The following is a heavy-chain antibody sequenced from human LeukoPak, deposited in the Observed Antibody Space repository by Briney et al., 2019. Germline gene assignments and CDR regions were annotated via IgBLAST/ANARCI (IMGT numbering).Heavy chain of an antibody. J-gene: IGHJ4*02. CDR3: VRGGGYDSTHGGY. CDR1: GFTFSSYW. CDR2: IKQDGSDK. D-gene: IGHD3-22*01. V-gene: IGHV3-7*05. Sequence: GGSLRLSCAASGFTFSSYWMSWVRQAPGKGLEWVANIKQDGSDKYYVDSVKGRFTISRDNAKNSLYLQMNSLRAEDTAVYYCVRGGGYDSTHGGYWGQGTLATVSS.